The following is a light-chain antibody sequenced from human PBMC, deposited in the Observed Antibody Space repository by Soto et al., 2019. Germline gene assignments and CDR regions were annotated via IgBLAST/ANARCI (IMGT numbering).Light chain of an antibody. J-gene: IGLJ1*01. V-gene: IGLV2-8*01. Sequence: QSALTQPPSASGSPGQSVTISCTGTSSDVGAYNYVSWFQHPPGKAPKLIIYEVSKRPSGVPDRFSGSKSDNTASLTVSGLQAEDEADYYCSSYAGSNILYVFGTGTKVTVL. CDR1: SSDVGAYNY. CDR3: SSYAGSNILYV. CDR2: EVS.